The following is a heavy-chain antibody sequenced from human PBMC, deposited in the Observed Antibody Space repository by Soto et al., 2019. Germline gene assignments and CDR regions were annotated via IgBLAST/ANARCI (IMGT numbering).Heavy chain of an antibody. CDR1: GYSISSSNW. D-gene: IGHD2-15*01. V-gene: IGHV4-28*03. Sequence: QVQLQESGPGLVKPSYTLSLTCAVSGYSISSSNWWGWIRRPPGKGLAGIGDIYYSGSTSHNPSLMSRVTISVDTSKNQFSLKLSSVTAVDTSVYYCARGQLLPDYWGQGTLVTVSS. CDR3: ARGQLLPDY. CDR2: IYYSGST. J-gene: IGHJ4*02.